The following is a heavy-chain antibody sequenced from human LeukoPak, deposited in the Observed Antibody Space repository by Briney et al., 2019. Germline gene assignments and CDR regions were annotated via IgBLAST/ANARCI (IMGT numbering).Heavy chain of an antibody. D-gene: IGHD5-24*01. Sequence: SETLSLTCTVSGGSISSYYWSWIRQPPGKGLEWIGYIYYSGSTNYNPSLKSRVTISVDTSKNQFSLKLSSVTAADTAVYYCARARMGTDAFDICGQGTMVTVSS. CDR2: IYYSGST. CDR3: ARARMGTDAFDI. V-gene: IGHV4-59*01. CDR1: GGSISSYY. J-gene: IGHJ3*02.